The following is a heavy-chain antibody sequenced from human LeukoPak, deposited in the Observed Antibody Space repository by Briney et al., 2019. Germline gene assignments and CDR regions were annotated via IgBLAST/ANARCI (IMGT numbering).Heavy chain of an antibody. V-gene: IGHV4-4*09. J-gene: IGHJ6*03. Sequence: SETLSLNCTVSGGSISHYYWSWIRQPPGKGLEWIGYIYTSGSTNYSPSLKSRVTISVDTSKNQFSLKLSSVTAADTAVYYCARHRGGVAVAGMDVWGKGTTVTVSS. CDR3: ARHRGGVAVAGMDV. D-gene: IGHD6-19*01. CDR1: GGSISHYY. CDR2: IYTSGST.